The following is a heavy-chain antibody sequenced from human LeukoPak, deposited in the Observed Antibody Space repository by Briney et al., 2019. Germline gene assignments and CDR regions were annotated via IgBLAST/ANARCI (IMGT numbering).Heavy chain of an antibody. CDR1: GGTFSSYA. J-gene: IGHJ5*02. V-gene: IGHV1-69*05. CDR2: IIPIFGTA. CDR3: ATLRFLGPFDP. Sequence: ASVKVSCKASGGTFSSYAISWVRQAPGQGLEWMGGIIPIFGTANYAQKFQGRVTITTDESTSTAYMGLSSLRSEDTAVYYCATLRFLGPFDPWGQGTLVTVSS. D-gene: IGHD3-3*01.